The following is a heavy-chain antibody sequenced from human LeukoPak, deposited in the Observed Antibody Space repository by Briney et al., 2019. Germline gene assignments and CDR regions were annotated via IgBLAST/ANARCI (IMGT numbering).Heavy chain of an antibody. V-gene: IGHV3-53*01. CDR1: GFTVSSNY. J-gene: IGHJ4*02. CDR2: IYRDGDT. D-gene: IGHD4-17*01. Sequence: GGSLRLSCAASGFTVSSNYMSWVRQAPGKGLEWVSVIYRDGDTDYVDSVKGRFTISRDNSKNTLYLQMNSLRAEDTAVYYCARGRPGYGDYDYWGQGTLVTVSS. CDR3: ARGRPGYGDYDY.